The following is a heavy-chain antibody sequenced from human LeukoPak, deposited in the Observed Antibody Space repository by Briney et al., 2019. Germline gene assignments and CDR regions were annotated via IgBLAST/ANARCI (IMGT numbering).Heavy chain of an antibody. CDR2: IYYSGST. Sequence: SETLSLTCTVSGGSISSGDYYWSWIRQPPGKGLEWIGYIYYSGSTYYNPSLKSRVTISVDTSKNQFSLKLSSVTAADTAVYYCARDGGRDGYNIESRYYYGMDVWGQGTTVTVSS. J-gene: IGHJ6*02. V-gene: IGHV4-30-4*01. CDR1: GGSISSGDYY. D-gene: IGHD5-24*01. CDR3: ARDGGRDGYNIESRYYYGMDV.